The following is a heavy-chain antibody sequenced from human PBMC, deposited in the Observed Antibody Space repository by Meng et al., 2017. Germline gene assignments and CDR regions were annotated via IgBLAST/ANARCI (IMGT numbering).Heavy chain of an antibody. CDR3: ARNTPPLGYFHD. CDR1: EDTFTSYA. D-gene: IGHD2-15*01. J-gene: IGHJ4*02. CDR2: INGGNGDT. V-gene: IGHV1-3*01. Sequence: ASVKVSCKASEDTFTSYAIHWVRQAPGHRPEWMGWINGGNGDTSYSQKFQGRVTITRDTSASTVSMELGRLRSEDTGVYYYARNTPPLGYFHDWGQGTLVTVSS.